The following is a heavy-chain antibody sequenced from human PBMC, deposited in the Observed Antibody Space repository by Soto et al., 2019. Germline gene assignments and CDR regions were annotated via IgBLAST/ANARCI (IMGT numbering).Heavy chain of an antibody. CDR3: AADLGTLVRYDRYGMDV. J-gene: IGHJ6*02. CDR1: GFTFTSSA. V-gene: IGHV1-58*02. Sequence: ASVKVSCKASGFTFTSSAMQWVRQARGQRLEWIGWIVVGSGNTNYVQKFQERVTITRDMSTSTAYMELSSLRSEDTAVYYCAADLGTLVRYDRYGMDVWGQGTTVTVSS. D-gene: IGHD3-22*01. CDR2: IVVGSGNT.